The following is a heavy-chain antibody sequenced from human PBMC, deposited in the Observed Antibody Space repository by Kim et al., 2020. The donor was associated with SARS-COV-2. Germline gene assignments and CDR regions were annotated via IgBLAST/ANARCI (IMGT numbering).Heavy chain of an antibody. D-gene: IGHD6-19*01. CDR3: AREGVRYSSGFH. V-gene: IGHV3-21*01. J-gene: IGHJ4*02. Sequence: GGSLRLSCAASGFTFSSYSMNWVRQAPGKGLEWVSSISSSSSYIYYADSVKGRFTISRDNAKNSLYLQMNSLRAEDTAVYYCAREGVRYSSGFHWGQGTLVTVSS. CDR1: GFTFSSYS. CDR2: ISSSSSYI.